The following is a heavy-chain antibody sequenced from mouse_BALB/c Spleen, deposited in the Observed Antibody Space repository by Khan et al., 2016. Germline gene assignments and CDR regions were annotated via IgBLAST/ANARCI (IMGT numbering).Heavy chain of an antibody. CDR3: ARLYYYGCIDY. J-gene: IGHJ2*01. Sequence: EVKLLESGGGLVQPGGSLKLSCAASGFDFSRYWMSWVRQAPGKGLEWIGEINPDSSTINYTPSLKDKFIISRDNANNTLYLQMSKVRSEDTALYYCARLYYYGCIDYWGQGTTLTVSS. CDR1: GFDFSRYW. CDR2: INPDSSTI. D-gene: IGHD1-1*01. V-gene: IGHV4-1*02.